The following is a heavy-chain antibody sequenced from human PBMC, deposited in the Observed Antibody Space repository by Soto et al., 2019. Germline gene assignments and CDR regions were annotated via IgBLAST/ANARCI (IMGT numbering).Heavy chain of an antibody. V-gene: IGHV3-30-3*01. CDR1: GFTFSSYA. Sequence: QVQLVESGGGVVQPGRSLRLSCAASGFTFSSYAMHWVRQAPGKGLEWVAVISYDGSNKYYADPVKGRFTISRDNSKNTLYLQMNSLRAEDTAVYYCARDPTIAFPRYDYWGQGTLVTVSS. CDR2: ISYDGSNK. J-gene: IGHJ4*02. CDR3: ARDPTIAFPRYDY.